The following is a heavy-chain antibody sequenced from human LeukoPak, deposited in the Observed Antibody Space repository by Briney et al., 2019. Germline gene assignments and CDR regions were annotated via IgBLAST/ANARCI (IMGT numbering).Heavy chain of an antibody. CDR1: GFTFSGST. Sequence: GGSLKLFCAASGFTFSGSTMHWVRQASGKGLEWIGRIRSKVSSYATAYAASVKGRFTISRDDAKNTAYLQMDSLKTEDTAVYYCTSPQAGSGATYFRHWGQGTLVTVSS. CDR2: IRSKVSSYAT. CDR3: TSPQAGSGATYFRH. D-gene: IGHD6-19*01. J-gene: IGHJ1*01. V-gene: IGHV3-73*01.